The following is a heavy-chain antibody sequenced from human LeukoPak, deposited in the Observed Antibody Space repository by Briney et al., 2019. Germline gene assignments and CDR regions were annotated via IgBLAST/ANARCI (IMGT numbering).Heavy chain of an antibody. V-gene: IGHV1-46*01. CDR2: INPSGVST. Sequence: ASLKVSCKASGYTFTSYYMHWVRQAPGQGLEWMGIINPSGVSTSSAQKFQGRVTMTRDMSTSTVYMELSSLRSEDTAVYYCARDGYCSGGSCYSGENAFDIWGQGTMVTVSS. J-gene: IGHJ3*02. D-gene: IGHD2-15*01. CDR1: GYTFTSYY. CDR3: ARDGYCSGGSCYSGENAFDI.